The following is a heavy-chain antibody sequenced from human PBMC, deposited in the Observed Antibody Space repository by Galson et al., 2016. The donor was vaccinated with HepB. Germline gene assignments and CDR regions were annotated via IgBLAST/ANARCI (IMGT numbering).Heavy chain of an antibody. CDR1: GGSVSTSTHY. V-gene: IGHV4-39*01. D-gene: IGHD3-22*01. Sequence: SETLSLTCNVSGGSVSTSTHYWGWIRQPPGKGLEWIGNIYYTGTTSHNPSLKSRLTISVDTSKNQLSLKLTSVTAADTAVYYCARRMVVVITNAFDVWGQGTLVTVSS. CDR2: IYYTGTT. CDR3: ARRMVVVITNAFDV. J-gene: IGHJ4*02.